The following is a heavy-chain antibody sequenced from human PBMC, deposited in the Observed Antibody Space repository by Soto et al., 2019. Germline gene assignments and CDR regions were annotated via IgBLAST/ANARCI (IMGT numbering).Heavy chain of an antibody. CDR1: GGTFSSYA. CDR2: IIPIFGTA. CDR3: ARQGYCSSTSSYTWAFEI. V-gene: IGHV1-69*13. Sequence: ASVKVSCKASGGTFSSYAISWVRQAPGQGLEWMGGIIPIFGTANYAQKFQGRVTITADGSTSTAYMELSSLSSEDTAVYYCARQGYCSSTSSYTWAFEIWGQGTMVTISS. D-gene: IGHD2-2*02. J-gene: IGHJ3*02.